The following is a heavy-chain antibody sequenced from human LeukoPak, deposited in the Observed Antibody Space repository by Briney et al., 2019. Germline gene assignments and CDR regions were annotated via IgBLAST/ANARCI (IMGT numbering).Heavy chain of an antibody. CDR1: GGSISSPNSY. V-gene: IGHV4-39*01. J-gene: IGHJ4*02. Sequence: SETLSLTCTVSGGSISSPNSYWGWIRQPPGKGLEWIGSIFYDGTTYYNPSLKSRVTISVDTSKSQFSLTLRSVTAADTAVYYCARRVVAGTTVDFWGQGNLVTISS. CDR2: IFYDGTT. D-gene: IGHD6-19*01. CDR3: ARRVVAGTTVDF.